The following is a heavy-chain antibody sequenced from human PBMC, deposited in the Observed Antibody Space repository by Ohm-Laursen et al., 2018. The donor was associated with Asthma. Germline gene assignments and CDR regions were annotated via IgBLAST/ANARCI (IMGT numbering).Heavy chain of an antibody. CDR2: ISSSSSTI. D-gene: IGHD3-3*01. Sequence: SLRLSCAASGFTFSSYSMYWVRQAPGKGLEWVSYISSSSSTINYADSVKGRFTISKDNTKNSLYLKMNSLRADATAVYYCARDVMEWYLPAFDFWGQGTLVTVSS. V-gene: IGHV3-48*01. CDR1: GFTFSSYS. J-gene: IGHJ4*02. CDR3: ARDVMEWYLPAFDF.